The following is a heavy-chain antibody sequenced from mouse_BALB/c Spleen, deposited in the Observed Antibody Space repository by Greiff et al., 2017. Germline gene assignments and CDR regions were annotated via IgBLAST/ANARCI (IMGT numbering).Heavy chain of an antibody. CDR3: ARGYYGSSYDYAMDY. CDR2: IYPGNVNT. V-gene: IGHV1S56*01. CDR1: GYTFTSYY. J-gene: IGHJ4*01. Sequence: QVQLQQSGPELVKPGASVRISCKASGYTFTSYYIHWVKQRPGQGLEWIGWIYPGNVNTKYNEKFKGKATLTADKSSSTAYMQLSSLTSEDSAVYFCARGYYGSSYDYAMDYWGQGTSVTVSS. D-gene: IGHD1-1*01.